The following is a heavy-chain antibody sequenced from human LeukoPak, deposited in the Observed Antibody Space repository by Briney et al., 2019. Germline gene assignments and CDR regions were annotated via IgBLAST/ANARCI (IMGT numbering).Heavy chain of an antibody. Sequence: PGGSLRISCAASGFTFSSYWMSWVRQAPGKGLEWVSAISGSGGSTYYADSVKGRFTISRDNAKNSLYLQMNSLRAEDTAVYYCARNPGELLPYYYYYYGMDVWGQGTTVTVSS. CDR3: ARNPGELLPYYYYYYGMDV. V-gene: IGHV3-23*01. CDR1: GFTFSSYW. J-gene: IGHJ6*02. CDR2: ISGSGGST. D-gene: IGHD1-26*01.